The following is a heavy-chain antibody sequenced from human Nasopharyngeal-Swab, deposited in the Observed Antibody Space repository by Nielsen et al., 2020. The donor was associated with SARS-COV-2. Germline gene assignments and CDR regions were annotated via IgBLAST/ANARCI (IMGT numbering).Heavy chain of an antibody. V-gene: IGHV4-4*07. D-gene: IGHD6-13*01. CDR2: IYTSGST. J-gene: IGHJ6*02. CDR3: ARDIAAAGEAYYYYGMDV. Sequence: SETLSLTCTVSGDSISSYYWSWIRQPAGKGLEWIGRIYTSGSTNYNPSLKSRVTMSVDTSKNQFSLKLSSVTAADTAVYYCARDIAAAGEAYYYYGMDVWGQGTTVTVSS. CDR1: GDSISSYY.